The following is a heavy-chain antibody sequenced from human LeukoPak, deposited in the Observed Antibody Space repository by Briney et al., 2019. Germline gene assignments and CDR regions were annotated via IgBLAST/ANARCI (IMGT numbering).Heavy chain of an antibody. CDR2: ISSSGSTI. CDR3: ARDSTAGYYYGSGSYYYYFDY. Sequence: GGSLRLSCAASGFTFSDYYMSWIRQAPGKGLEWVSYISSSGSTIYYADSVKGRFTISRDNAKNSLYPQMNGLRAEDTAVYYCARDSTAGYYYGSGSYYYYFDYWGQGTLVTVSS. J-gene: IGHJ4*02. CDR1: GFTFSDYY. V-gene: IGHV3-11*01. D-gene: IGHD3-10*01.